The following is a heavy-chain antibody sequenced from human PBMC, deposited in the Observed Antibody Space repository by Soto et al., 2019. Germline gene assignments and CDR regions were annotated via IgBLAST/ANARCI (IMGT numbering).Heavy chain of an antibody. D-gene: IGHD2-15*01. Sequence: DVQLLESGGGLVQPVGSLRLSCAASGFTFSSYAMGWVRQGPGKGLEWVAVVSIGGSTHYADSVRGRFTISRDNSKNTLSLQMNSLTAEDTAVYFCAKRRGAGGHFDYWGQGALVTVSS. CDR2: VSIGGST. V-gene: IGHV3-23*01. CDR3: AKRRGAGGHFDY. J-gene: IGHJ4*02. CDR1: GFTFSSYA.